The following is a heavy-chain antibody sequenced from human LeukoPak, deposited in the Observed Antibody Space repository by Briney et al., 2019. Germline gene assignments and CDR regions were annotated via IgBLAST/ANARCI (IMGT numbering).Heavy chain of an antibody. CDR2: IYPGDSDT. Sequence: GESLKISCKGSGYSFTSYWIGWVRQMPGKGLEWMGIIYPGDSDTRYSPSFQGQVTISADKSISTAYLQRSSLKASDTAMYYCARHPGRTTAPFDYWGQGTLVTVSS. D-gene: IGHD1-14*01. J-gene: IGHJ4*02. V-gene: IGHV5-51*01. CDR3: ARHPGRTTAPFDY. CDR1: GYSFTSYW.